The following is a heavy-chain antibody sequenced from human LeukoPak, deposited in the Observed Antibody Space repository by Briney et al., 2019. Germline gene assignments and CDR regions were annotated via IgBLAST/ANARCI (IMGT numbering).Heavy chain of an antibody. Sequence: PGGSLRLSCAASGFTLSSYAMTWVRQAPGKGLEWVSDISGSGDSTHYADSVKGRFTISRDNAKNSLYLQMNSLRDEDTAVYYCARESYWGSNAKGFDYWGQGTLVTVSS. CDR2: ISGSGDST. CDR3: ARESYWGSNAKGFDY. CDR1: GFTLSSYA. D-gene: IGHD7-27*01. V-gene: IGHV3-23*01. J-gene: IGHJ4*02.